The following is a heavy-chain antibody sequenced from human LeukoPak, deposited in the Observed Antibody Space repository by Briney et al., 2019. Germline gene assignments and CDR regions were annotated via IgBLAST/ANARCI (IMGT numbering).Heavy chain of an antibody. CDR2: ITGGGT. Sequence: GGSLRLSCAASGFSFSTYAMSWVRQAPGKGLEWVSTITGGGTYYADSVRGRFAISRDNSKNTLFLQMNSLRAEDTAVYSCAKDLSGRSYSYYYMDVWDRGTTVTVSS. V-gene: IGHV3-23*01. D-gene: IGHD1-26*01. CDR3: AKDLSGRSYSYYYMDV. CDR1: GFSFSTYA. J-gene: IGHJ6*03.